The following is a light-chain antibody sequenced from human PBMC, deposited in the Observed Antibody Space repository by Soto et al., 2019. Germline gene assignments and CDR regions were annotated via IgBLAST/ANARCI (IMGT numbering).Light chain of an antibody. V-gene: IGLV1-40*01. CDR1: SSNIGAGYD. J-gene: IGLJ2*01. CDR2: GNS. Sequence: QSVLTQPPSVSGAPGQRVTISCTGSSSNIGAGYDVHWYQQLPGTAPKLLIYGNSNRPSGVPDRFSGSKSGTSASLAITGLQAEDXADYYCQSYDSSLSGPVFGGGTKLT. CDR3: QSYDSSLSGPV.